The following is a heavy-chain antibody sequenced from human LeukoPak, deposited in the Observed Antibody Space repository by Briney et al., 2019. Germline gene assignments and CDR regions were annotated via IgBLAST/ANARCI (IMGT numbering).Heavy chain of an antibody. D-gene: IGHD3-10*01. CDR1: GFTFSRYG. CDR2: ISGRGGRT. CDR3: ATPAPHGSDPSLYYYYMDV. V-gene: IGHV3-23*01. J-gene: IGHJ6*03. Sequence: PGGSLRLSCAASGFTFSRYGMSWVRQAPGKGLEWVSAISGRGGRTYYGDSVKGRFTISRDNSKNTLYLQMNSLRAEDTAVYYCATPAPHGSDPSLYYYYMDVWGKGTTVTISS.